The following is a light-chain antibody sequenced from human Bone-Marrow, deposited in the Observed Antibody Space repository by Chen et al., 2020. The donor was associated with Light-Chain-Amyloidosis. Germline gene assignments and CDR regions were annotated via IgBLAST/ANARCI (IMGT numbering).Light chain of an antibody. CDR2: RDT. Sequence: SYELTHLPSFSVSPGPPAMITCSGDDLPTKYAYWYQQKPGQAPVLVIHRDTERPSGITEQFSGSSSGTTATLTISGVQAEDEADYHCQSADSSGTYEVIFGGGTTLTVL. CDR1: DLPTKY. V-gene: IGLV3-25*03. CDR3: QSADSSGTYEVI. J-gene: IGLJ2*01.